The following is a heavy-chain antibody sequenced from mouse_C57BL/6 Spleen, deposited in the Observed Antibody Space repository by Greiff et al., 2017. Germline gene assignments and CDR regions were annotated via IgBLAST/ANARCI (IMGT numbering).Heavy chain of an antibody. CDR3: ARDDGDCDYDGAWFAY. D-gene: IGHD2-4*01. J-gene: IGHJ3*01. Sequence: DVQLVESGGGLVKPGGSLKLSCAASGFTFSSYAMSWVRQTPEKRLEWVATISDGGSYTYYPDNVKGRFTISRDNAKNNLYLQMSDLKSEDTDMYYGARDDGDCDYDGAWFAYWGQGTLVTVSA. V-gene: IGHV5-4*01. CDR2: ISDGGSYT. CDR1: GFTFSSYA.